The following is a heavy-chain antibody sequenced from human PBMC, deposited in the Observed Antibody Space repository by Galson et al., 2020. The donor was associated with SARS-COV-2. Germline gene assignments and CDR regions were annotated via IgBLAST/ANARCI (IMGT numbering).Heavy chain of an antibody. J-gene: IGHJ4*02. D-gene: IGHD3-10*01. CDR2: IFYSERT. Sequence: ASETLSLTCTVSGNSINTDDYYWSWIRQTPGRGLEWIGYIFYSERTNYNPSLKSRLTISADTSKNQFSLKLRSVTAADTAVYYCARDRRDYGSGSYYFDYWGQGTPVTVSS. CDR1: GNSINTDDYY. CDR3: ARDRRDYGSGSYYFDY. V-gene: IGHV4-30-4*01.